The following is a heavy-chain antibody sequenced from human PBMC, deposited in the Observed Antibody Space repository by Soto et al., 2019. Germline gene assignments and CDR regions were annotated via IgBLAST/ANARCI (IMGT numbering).Heavy chain of an antibody. CDR3: ARGPTQVNWDVPAGAFDI. CDR2: INHSGST. V-gene: IGHV4-34*01. D-gene: IGHD7-27*01. CDR1: GGSFSGYY. Sequence: SETLSLTCAVYGGSFSGYYWSWIRQPPGKGLEWIGEINHSGSTNYNPSLKSRVTISVDTSKNQFSLKLSSVTAADTAVYYCARGPTQVNWDVPAGAFDIWGQGTMVTVSS. J-gene: IGHJ3*02.